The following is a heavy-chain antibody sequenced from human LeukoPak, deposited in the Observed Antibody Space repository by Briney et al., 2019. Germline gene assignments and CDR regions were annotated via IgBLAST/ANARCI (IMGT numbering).Heavy chain of an antibody. Sequence: SETLSLTCAVYGGSFSGYYWSWIRQPPGKGLEWIGEINHSGSTNYNPSLKSRVTISVGTSKNQFSLKLSSVTAADTAVYYCARGLRGATASVWFDPWGQGTLVTVSS. D-gene: IGHD4/OR15-4a*01. CDR3: ARGLRGATASVWFDP. J-gene: IGHJ5*02. CDR2: INHSGST. CDR1: GGSFSGYY. V-gene: IGHV4-34*01.